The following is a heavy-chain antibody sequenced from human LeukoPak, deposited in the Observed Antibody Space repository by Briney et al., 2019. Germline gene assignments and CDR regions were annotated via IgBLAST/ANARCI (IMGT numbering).Heavy chain of an antibody. V-gene: IGHV4-39*07. J-gene: IGHJ4*02. Sequence: PSETLSLTCTVSGGSISTSNYYWGWIRQPPGKGLEWIGNIYHSGITYYTPSLKSRVTISVDTSKNQFSLKLSSVTAADTAVYYCATLGYSSGTDYWGLGTRVTVSS. D-gene: IGHD5-18*01. CDR1: GGSISTSNYY. CDR2: IYHSGIT. CDR3: ATLGYSSGTDY.